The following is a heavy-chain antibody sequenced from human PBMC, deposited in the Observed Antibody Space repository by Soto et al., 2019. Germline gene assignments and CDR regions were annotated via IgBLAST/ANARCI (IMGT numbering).Heavy chain of an antibody. J-gene: IGHJ3*02. Sequence: GGSLRLSCAASGFTFSSYGMHWVRQAPGKGLEWVAVISYDGSNKYYADSVKGRFTISRDNSKNTLYLQMNSLRAEDTAVYYCAKDIITMIVAEDDAFDIWGQGT. CDR1: GFTFSSYG. D-gene: IGHD3-22*01. V-gene: IGHV3-30*18. CDR2: ISYDGSNK. CDR3: AKDIITMIVAEDDAFDI.